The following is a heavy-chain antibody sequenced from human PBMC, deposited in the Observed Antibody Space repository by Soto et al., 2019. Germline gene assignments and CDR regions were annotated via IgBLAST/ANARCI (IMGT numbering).Heavy chain of an antibody. CDR2: IIPIIGII. V-gene: IGHV1-69*04. CDR3: AGDPDSHYNDSHASSYP. CDR1: GGTLSTYT. J-gene: IGHJ5*02. D-gene: IGHD4-4*01. Sequence: VKVSCKASGGTLSTYTVSWVRQAPGQGLEWMGRIIPIIGIINYAQKFQGRVTISADKFTGTAYMELTGLRSDDTAVYYCAGDPDSHYNDSHASSYPWGQGTLVTVSS.